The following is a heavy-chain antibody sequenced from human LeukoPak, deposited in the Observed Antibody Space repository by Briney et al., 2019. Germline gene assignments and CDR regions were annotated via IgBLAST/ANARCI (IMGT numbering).Heavy chain of an antibody. CDR2: ISGHNGDT. J-gene: IGHJ5*02. Sequence: ASVKVSCKASGYTFTNYGISWVRQAPGQGPEWMGWISGHNGDTNYAQKLQGRVTMTTDTSTSTAYMELRSLRSDDTAVYYCARDAREVLLWFGEFSPWGQGTLVTVSS. D-gene: IGHD3-10*01. CDR3: ARDAREVLLWFGEFSP. V-gene: IGHV1-18*01. CDR1: GYTFTNYG.